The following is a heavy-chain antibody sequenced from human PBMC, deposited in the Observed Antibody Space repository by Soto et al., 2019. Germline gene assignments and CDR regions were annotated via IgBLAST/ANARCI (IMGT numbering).Heavy chain of an antibody. D-gene: IGHD2-15*01. Sequence: WGSLRLSCAASGFIFIDYYMSWIRHSPWKWLEWLSYISSSSETIYYADSVRGRFTISRDNAKKSLYLQMNSLRDEDTAVYYCARDRCSGGTCYEDAFDVWGQGTMVTVSS. V-gene: IGHV3-11*01. CDR1: GFIFIDYY. J-gene: IGHJ3*01. CDR2: ISSSSETI. CDR3: ARDRCSGGTCYEDAFDV.